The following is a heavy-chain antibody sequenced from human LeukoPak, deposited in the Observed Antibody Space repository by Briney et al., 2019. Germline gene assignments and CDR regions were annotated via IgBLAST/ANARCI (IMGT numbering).Heavy chain of an antibody. CDR2: ISSSSSTI. J-gene: IGHJ5*02. V-gene: IGHV3-48*01. Sequence: QPGGSLRLSCAASGFTFSSYSMNWVRQAPGKGLEWVSYISSSSSTIYYADSVKGRFTIYRDNAKNSLYLQMNSLRAEDTAVYYCARALRYFDWLSTSPEYNWFDPWGQGTLVTVSS. D-gene: IGHD3-9*01. CDR3: ARALRYFDWLSTSPEYNWFDP. CDR1: GFTFSSYS.